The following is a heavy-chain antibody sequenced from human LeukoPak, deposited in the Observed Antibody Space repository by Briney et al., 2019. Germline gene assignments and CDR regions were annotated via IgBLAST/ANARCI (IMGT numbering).Heavy chain of an antibody. CDR3: ARFGHPGGFDI. J-gene: IGHJ3*02. V-gene: IGHV1-2*06. CDR1: GYTFTGYY. Sequence: ASVKVSCKASGYTFTGYYMHWVRQAPGQGLEWVGRINPDSGGTSYAQKFQGRVTMTRDTSISTAYMELRSLRSDDTAVYYCARFGHPGGFDIWGQGTMVTVSS. CDR2: INPDSGGT. D-gene: IGHD2-15*01.